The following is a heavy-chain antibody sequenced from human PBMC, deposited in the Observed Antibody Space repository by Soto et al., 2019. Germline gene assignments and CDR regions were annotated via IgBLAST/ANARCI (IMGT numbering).Heavy chain of an antibody. Sequence: QVQLVESGGGVVQPGRSLRLSCAASGFTFSSYAMHWVRQAPGKGLEWVAVISYDGSNKYYADSVKGRFTISRDNSRNPRYLQMNSLGAEEAAVYYGARGPSSGRGGRYYDSSGYPDYWGQGTLVNVSS. D-gene: IGHD3-22*01. J-gene: IGHJ4*02. CDR1: GFTFSSYA. CDR3: ARGPSSGRGGRYYDSSGYPDY. CDR2: ISYDGSNK. V-gene: IGHV3-30-3*01.